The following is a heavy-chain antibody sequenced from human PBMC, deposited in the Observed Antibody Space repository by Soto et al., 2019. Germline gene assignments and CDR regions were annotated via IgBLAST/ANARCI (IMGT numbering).Heavy chain of an antibody. CDR1: GYRFTTFG. CDR2: ISAYNTNR. Sequence: GASVKVSCKASGYRFTTFGISWVRQAPGQGLEWMGWISAYNTNRKYTQKFQDRVTMTTDTSTSTVYMELRSLRSDDTAVYYCAREYCAGGTCYAPDYWGQGTLVTVSS. J-gene: IGHJ4*02. CDR3: AREYCAGGTCYAPDY. D-gene: IGHD2-8*02. V-gene: IGHV1-18*01.